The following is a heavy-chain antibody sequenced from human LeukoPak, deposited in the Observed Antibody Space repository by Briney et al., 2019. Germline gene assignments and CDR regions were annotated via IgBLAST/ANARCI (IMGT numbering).Heavy chain of an antibody. Sequence: ASVKVSCKASGYTFTSNYIHLVRQAPGQGLEWMGMIYPRDGSTSYAQKFQGRVTVTRDTSTSTVHMELSGLRSEDTAVYYCARDQEGFDYWGQGTLVTVSS. CDR1: GYTFTSNY. V-gene: IGHV1-46*01. CDR2: IYPRDGST. J-gene: IGHJ4*02. CDR3: ARDQEGFDY.